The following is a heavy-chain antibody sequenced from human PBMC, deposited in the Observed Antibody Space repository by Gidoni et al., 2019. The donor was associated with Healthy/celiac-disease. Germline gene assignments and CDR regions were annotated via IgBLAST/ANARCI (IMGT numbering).Heavy chain of an antibody. CDR3: ARGPPYYDFWSGYPPPWYYGMDV. Sequence: QVQLVQSGAEVKTPGASVKVSCTASGYTFTSSGISWVRQAPGQGLEWMGWISAYNGNTNYAQKLQGRVTMTTDTSTSTAYMELRSLRSDDTAVYYCARGPPYYDFWSGYPPPWYYGMDVWGQGTTVTVSS. J-gene: IGHJ6*02. D-gene: IGHD3-3*01. CDR2: ISAYNGNT. CDR1: GYTFTSSG. V-gene: IGHV1-18*04.